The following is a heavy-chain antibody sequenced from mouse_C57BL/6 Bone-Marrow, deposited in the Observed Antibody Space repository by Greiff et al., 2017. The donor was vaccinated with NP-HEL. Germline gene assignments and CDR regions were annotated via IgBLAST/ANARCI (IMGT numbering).Heavy chain of an antibody. J-gene: IGHJ2*01. Sequence: EVKLLESGAELVRPGASVKLSCTASGFNIKDDYMHWVKQRPEQGLEWIGWIDPENGDTEYASKFQGKATITADTSSNTAYLQLSSLTSEDTAVYYCTTSITTVRNYWGQGTTLTVSS. CDR3: TTSITTVRNY. V-gene: IGHV14-4*01. D-gene: IGHD1-1*01. CDR2: IDPENGDT. CDR1: GFNIKDDY.